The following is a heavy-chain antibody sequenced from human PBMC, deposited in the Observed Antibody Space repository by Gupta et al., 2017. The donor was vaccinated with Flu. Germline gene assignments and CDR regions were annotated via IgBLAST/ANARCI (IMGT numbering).Heavy chain of an antibody. J-gene: IGHJ4*02. CDR2: IDLDGSGT. CDR3: TTTFEY. V-gene: IGHV3-74*01. CDR1: GFTFNYYW. Sequence: EVQLVESGGGLVQPGGSLRLSCAASGFTFNYYWMHWVRQSPGKGLVGKGLEWVSRIDLDGSGTSYADSVKGRFTIARDNAKDTLYLQMDSLRVEDTGVYYCTTTFEYWGQGILVTVSS. D-gene: IGHD1-1*01.